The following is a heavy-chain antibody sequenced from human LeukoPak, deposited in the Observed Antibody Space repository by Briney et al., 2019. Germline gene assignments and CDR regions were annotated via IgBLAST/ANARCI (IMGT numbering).Heavy chain of an antibody. CDR1: GFTFTNYA. J-gene: IGHJ4*02. CDR2: ISGRGGST. D-gene: IGHD3-22*01. Sequence: QPGGSLRLSCAASGFTFTNYAMIWVRQAPRKGLEWVSAISGRGGSTDYADSVKGRFTISRDNSKNTLYLHLNSLRAEDTAVYYCAKEEKDFYDSSGYYPIDYWGQGTLVTVSS. CDR3: AKEEKDFYDSSGYYPIDY. V-gene: IGHV3-23*01.